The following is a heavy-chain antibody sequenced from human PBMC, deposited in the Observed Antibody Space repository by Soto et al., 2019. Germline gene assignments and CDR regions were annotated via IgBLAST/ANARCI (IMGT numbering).Heavy chain of an antibody. J-gene: IGHJ4*02. Sequence: GGSLRLSCAGSGFTFNAYPMHWVRQAPGKGLEWVSLMSYEGSIKDYADSVKGRFTISRDNANNILYLQMNSPRPADTAVYRCARATDRYCSRVSCAHRMWNFDYGCPGALLNVSS. CDR3: ARATDRYCSRVSCAHRMWNFDY. D-gene: IGHD2-2*01. V-gene: IGHV3-30-3*01. CDR2: MSYEGSIK. CDR1: GFTFNAYP.